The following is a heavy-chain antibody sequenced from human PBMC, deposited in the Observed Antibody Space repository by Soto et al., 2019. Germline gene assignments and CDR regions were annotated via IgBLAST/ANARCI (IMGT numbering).Heavy chain of an antibody. D-gene: IGHD3-10*01. CDR2: IYYSGST. J-gene: IGHJ4*02. Sequence: QVQLQESGPGLVKPSETLSLTCTVSGGSISTYYWSWIRQPPGKGLEWIGYIYYSGSTNYNPSLKTRVTISVDTAENQFSLKLSSVTAADTAVYYCARGGWFGELWGQGALVTVSS. CDR1: GGSISTYY. CDR3: ARGGWFGEL. V-gene: IGHV4-59*01.